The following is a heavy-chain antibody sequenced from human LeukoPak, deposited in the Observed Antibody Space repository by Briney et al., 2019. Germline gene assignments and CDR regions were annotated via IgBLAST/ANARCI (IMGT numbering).Heavy chain of an antibody. CDR1: GFTFSNYW. J-gene: IGHJ4*02. D-gene: IGHD1-26*01. CDR3: ARGAPLELLFDY. CDR2: ISSDGSST. V-gene: IGHV3-74*01. Sequence: GGSLGLSCAASGFTFSNYWMHWVRQAPGEGLVWVSRISSDGSSTTYADSVKGRFTISRDNAKNTLYLQMNSLRAEDTAVYYCARGAPLELLFDYWGQGTLVTVSS.